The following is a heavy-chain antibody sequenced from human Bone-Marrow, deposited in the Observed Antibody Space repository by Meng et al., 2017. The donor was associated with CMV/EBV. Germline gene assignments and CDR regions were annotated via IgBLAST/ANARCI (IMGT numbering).Heavy chain of an antibody. CDR3: ARGGESAIPRGYYGMDV. D-gene: IGHD2-21*01. Sequence: SVKVSCKASGGTFSSYAISWVRQAPGQGLEWMGGIIPIFGTANYAQKFQGRVTITTDESTSTAYMELSSLRSEDTAMYYCARGGESAIPRGYYGMDVWGQGTTVTVSS. J-gene: IGHJ6*02. CDR2: IIPIFGTA. CDR1: GGTFSSYA. V-gene: IGHV1-69*05.